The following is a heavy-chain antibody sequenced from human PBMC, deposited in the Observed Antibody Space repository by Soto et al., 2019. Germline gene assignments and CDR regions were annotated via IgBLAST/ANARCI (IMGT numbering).Heavy chain of an antibody. CDR3: ARTQSTSYYYGSGSPGTYYFDY. CDR1: GGSFSGYY. Sequence: ETLSLTCAVYGGSFSGYYWSWIRQPPGKGLEWIGEINHSGSTNYNPSLKSRVTISVDTSKNQFSLKLSSVTAADTAVYYCARTQSTSYYYGSGSPGTYYFDYWGQGTLVTVSS. CDR2: INHSGST. D-gene: IGHD3-10*01. V-gene: IGHV4-34*01. J-gene: IGHJ4*02.